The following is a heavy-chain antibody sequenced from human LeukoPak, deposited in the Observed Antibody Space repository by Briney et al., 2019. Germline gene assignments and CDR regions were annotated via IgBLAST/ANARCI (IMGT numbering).Heavy chain of an antibody. CDR2: IYPGASDT. Sequence: GESLKISCKGSGYSFTSFWIAWVRQMPGKGLEWMGIIYPGASDTRYSPSFQGQVTISVDKSISTAYLQWSSLKASDTAMYYCARDCGGDCYSAEDAFDIWGQGTMVTVSS. V-gene: IGHV5-51*01. D-gene: IGHD2-21*02. CDR1: GYSFTSFW. J-gene: IGHJ3*02. CDR3: ARDCGGDCYSAEDAFDI.